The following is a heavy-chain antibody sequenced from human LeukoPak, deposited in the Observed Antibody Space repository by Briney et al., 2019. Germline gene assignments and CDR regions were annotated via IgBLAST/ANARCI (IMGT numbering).Heavy chain of an antibody. CDR2: INPNSGGT. CDR3: ARVPGDGYYYYGMDV. J-gene: IGHJ6*02. D-gene: IGHD7-27*01. Sequence: GASVKVSCKASGYTFTGYYMHWVRQAPGQGLEWMGRINPNSGGTNYAQKFQGRVTMTRDTSISTAYMELSRLRSDDTAVYYCARVPGDGYYYYGMDVWGQGTTVTVSS. V-gene: IGHV1-2*06. CDR1: GYTFTGYY.